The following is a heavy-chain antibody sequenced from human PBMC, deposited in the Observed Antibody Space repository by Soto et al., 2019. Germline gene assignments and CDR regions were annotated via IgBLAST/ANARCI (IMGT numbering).Heavy chain of an antibody. J-gene: IGHJ5*02. Sequence: TLSLACTVSGGSLSSGCYDWSWSRQHPGEGLEWIGYIYYSGSTYHNPSLKSRVNISVDPSKNQFSLKLSSVTAEHTALYHCERGRYCSGGSCYPGWFDPWGQGTLGTVS. D-gene: IGHD2-15*01. CDR1: GGSLSSGCYD. CDR2: IYYSGST. CDR3: ERGRYCSGGSCYPGWFDP. V-gene: IGHV4-31*03.